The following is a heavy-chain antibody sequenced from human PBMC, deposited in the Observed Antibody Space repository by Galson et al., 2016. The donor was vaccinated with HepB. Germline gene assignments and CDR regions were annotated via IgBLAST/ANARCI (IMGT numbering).Heavy chain of an antibody. V-gene: IGHV1-8*01. CDR1: GYTFTSYD. J-gene: IGHJ3*02. D-gene: IGHD2-15*01. CDR2: MNPNSGDA. CDR3: ARVMDCSGGRCYSWNYAFDM. Sequence: SVKVSCKASGYTFTSYDINWVRQATGQGPEWMGWMNPNSGDAGYAQKFQGRVTMTRNTSISTAYMELSSLRSEDTAVYYCARVMDCSGGRCYSWNYAFDMWGQGTMVTVSS.